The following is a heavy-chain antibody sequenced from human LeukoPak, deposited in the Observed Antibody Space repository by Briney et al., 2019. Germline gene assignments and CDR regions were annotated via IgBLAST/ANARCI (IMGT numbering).Heavy chain of an antibody. V-gene: IGHV4-34*01. Sequence: SETLSLTCAVYGGSFSGYYWSWIRQPPGKGLEWIGEINHSGSTNYNPSLKSRVTISVDTSKNQFSLKLSSVTAADTAVYYCARGPKYYDFWSGPQTQENDYRGQGTLVTVSS. D-gene: IGHD3-3*01. J-gene: IGHJ4*02. CDR1: GGSFSGYY. CDR2: INHSGST. CDR3: ARGPKYYDFWSGPQTQENDY.